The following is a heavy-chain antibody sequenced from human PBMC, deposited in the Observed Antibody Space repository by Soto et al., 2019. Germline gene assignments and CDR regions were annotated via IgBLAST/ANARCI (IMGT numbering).Heavy chain of an antibody. Sequence: SQTLSLTCPISGDSVSSNGAAWNWIRQSPSRGLEWLGRTYYRSKWYNDYAVSLKIRIIINPDTFKNQFFLQLNSVTPEDTAVYYCARRSAPNDAFDIWGQGTMVTVSS. CDR1: GDSVSSNGAA. J-gene: IGHJ3*02. CDR2: TYYRSKWYN. CDR3: ARRSAPNDAFDI. V-gene: IGHV6-1*01. D-gene: IGHD6-6*01.